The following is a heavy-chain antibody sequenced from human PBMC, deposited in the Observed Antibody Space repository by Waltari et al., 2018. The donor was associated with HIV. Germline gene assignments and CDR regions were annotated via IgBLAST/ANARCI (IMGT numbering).Heavy chain of an antibody. CDR3: AKDGLQQLVLCYFDY. CDR1: GFTFSSYG. J-gene: IGHJ4*02. CDR2: ISYDGSNK. Sequence: QVQLVESGGGVVQPGRSLRLSCAASGFTFSSYGMHWVRQAPGKGLEWVGVISYDGSNKYYADAVKGRFTISRDNSKNTLYLQMNSLRAEDTAVYYCAKDGLQQLVLCYFDYWGQGTLVTVSS. D-gene: IGHD6-13*01. V-gene: IGHV3-30*18.